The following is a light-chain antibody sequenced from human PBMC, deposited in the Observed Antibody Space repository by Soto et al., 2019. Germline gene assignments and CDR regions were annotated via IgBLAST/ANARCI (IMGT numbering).Light chain of an antibody. Sequence: QSVLTQPASVSGSPGQSITISCTGTTSDIGGYNYVSWYQHYPGKAPKLIIYQVSNRPSGVSDRFSGSKSANTASLTISGLQPEDEADYYCPSYTNNDTPYVFGTGTQLNVL. CDR1: TSDIGGYNY. V-gene: IGLV2-14*01. CDR2: QVS. CDR3: PSYTNNDTPYV. J-gene: IGLJ1*01.